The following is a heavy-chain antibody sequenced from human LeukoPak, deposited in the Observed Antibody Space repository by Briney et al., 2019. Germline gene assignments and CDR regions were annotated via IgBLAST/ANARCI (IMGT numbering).Heavy chain of an antibody. CDR1: GGSISSGSYY. D-gene: IGHD3-10*01. CDR2: IYTSGRT. CDR3: ARGRRIIMVRGGPITPNEYFQH. V-gene: IGHV4-61*02. Sequence: SQTLSLTCTVSGGSISSGSYYWSWIRQPAAKGLEWIGRIYTSGRTNYNPSLKSRVTISVDTSKNQFSLKLSSVTAADTAVYYCARGRRIIMVRGGPITPNEYFQHWGQGTLVTVSS. J-gene: IGHJ1*01.